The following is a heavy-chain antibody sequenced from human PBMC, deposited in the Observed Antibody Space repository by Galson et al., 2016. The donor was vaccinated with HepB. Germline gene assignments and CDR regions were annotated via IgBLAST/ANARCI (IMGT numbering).Heavy chain of an antibody. J-gene: IGHJ4*01. CDR1: GITFSSYG. Sequence: SLRLSCAASGITFSSYGMNWVRQAPGKGLEWVAVVWYDGSNKYYADSVKGRFTISRDNSKNTVSLQMNNLKTEDTAVYYCIREHFEKFDYWGLGTLVTVSS. CDR3: IREHFEKFDY. V-gene: IGHV3-33*01. CDR2: VWYDGSNK.